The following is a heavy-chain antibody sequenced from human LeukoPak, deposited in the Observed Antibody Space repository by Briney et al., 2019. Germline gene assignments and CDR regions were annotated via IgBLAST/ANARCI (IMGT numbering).Heavy chain of an antibody. CDR2: INPSGGST. CDR1: GYTFTSYY. V-gene: IGHV1-46*01. Sequence: ASVKGSCKASGYTFTSYYMHWVGQAPGQGLEWRGIINPSGGSTSYAQKFQGRVTMTRDPSTSTVYMELSSLRSEDTAVYHCARDRVALAYSGGDCYSAPDYWGQGTLVTVSS. CDR3: ARDRVALAYSGGDCYSAPDY. J-gene: IGHJ4*02. D-gene: IGHD2-21*02.